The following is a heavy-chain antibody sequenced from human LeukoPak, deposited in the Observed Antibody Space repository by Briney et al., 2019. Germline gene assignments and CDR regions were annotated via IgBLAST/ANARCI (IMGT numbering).Heavy chain of an antibody. CDR2: ISGNTTNI. Sequence: GGSLRLSCAASGFIFSNYGMNWVRQAPGKGLEWVSSISGNTTNIYYADSVKGRFTISRDSAMTSLYLQLNSLSAEDTAVYYCAKAGGYSYGNYFDYWGQGTLVTVSS. J-gene: IGHJ4*02. CDR3: AKAGGYSYGNYFDY. D-gene: IGHD5-18*01. V-gene: IGHV3-21*04. CDR1: GFIFSNYG.